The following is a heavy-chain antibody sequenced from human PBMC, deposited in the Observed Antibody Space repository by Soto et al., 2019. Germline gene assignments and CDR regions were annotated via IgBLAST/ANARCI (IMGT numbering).Heavy chain of an antibody. CDR2: IWSDGNKT. CDR1: GFTFRNFG. CDR3: ARSQYCSSASCFAFDY. J-gene: IGHJ4*02. V-gene: IGHV3-33*01. D-gene: IGHD2-2*01. Sequence: QVQLVESGGRAVQPGRSLRLACATSGFTFRNFGMQWVRQAPGKGLEWVAVIWSDGNKTFYRNSVKGRFTISRDNDENTLFLQMNSLRVEDTAFYYCARSQYCSSASCFAFDYWGRGTLVTVSS.